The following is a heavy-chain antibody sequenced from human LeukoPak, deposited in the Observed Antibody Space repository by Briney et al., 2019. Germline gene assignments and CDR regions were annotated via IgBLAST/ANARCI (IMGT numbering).Heavy chain of an antibody. CDR2: ISFDGNTK. J-gene: IGHJ4*02. CDR3: TRRGGGYEFDY. CDR1: AFAFSTYA. Sequence: GGSLRLSCAASAFAFSTYAMHWVRQAPGKGLEWVAVISFDGNTKYYADSVKGRFTISRDNSKNTLYLQMNGRRTEDTAIYFCTRRGGGYEFDYWGQGTLVTVSS. D-gene: IGHD5-12*01. V-gene: IGHV3-30-3*01.